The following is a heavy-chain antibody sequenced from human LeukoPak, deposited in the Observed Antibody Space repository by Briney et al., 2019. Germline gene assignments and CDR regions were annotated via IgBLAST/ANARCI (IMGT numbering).Heavy chain of an antibody. CDR1: GFTFSSYS. D-gene: IGHD2-2*01. Sequence: PGGSLRLSCAASGFTFSSYSMNWVRQAPGKGLEWVSSISSSSSYIYYADSVKGRFTISRDNAKNSLYLQINSLRAEDTAVYYCARSVVVVPAAMLDYWGQGTLVTVSS. CDR2: ISSSSSYI. J-gene: IGHJ4*02. V-gene: IGHV3-21*01. CDR3: ARSVVVVPAAMLDY.